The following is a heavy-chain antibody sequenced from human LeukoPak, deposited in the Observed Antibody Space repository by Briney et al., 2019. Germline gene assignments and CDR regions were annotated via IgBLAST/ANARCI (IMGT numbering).Heavy chain of an antibody. Sequence: PSETLSLTCGVSGGSISNTNWWSWVRQPPGQGLEWIGEISLTGLTHYNPSLESRVTVSLDKSKNQLSLTLTSVTAADTAAYYCSRENGAFSPFGYWGQGTLVTVLS. CDR3: SRENGAFSPFGY. CDR1: GGSISNTNW. V-gene: IGHV4-4*02. CDR2: ISLTGLT. J-gene: IGHJ4*02. D-gene: IGHD2-8*01.